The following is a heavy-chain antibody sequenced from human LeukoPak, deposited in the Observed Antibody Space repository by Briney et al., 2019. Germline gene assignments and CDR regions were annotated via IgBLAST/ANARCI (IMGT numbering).Heavy chain of an antibody. CDR3: ARDAQRSSSGRGSYYYYMDV. D-gene: IGHD6-13*01. V-gene: IGHV1-2*02. CDR2: INPNSGGT. CDR1: GDTFTGYY. Sequence: GASVKVACKASGDTFTGYYMHWVRQAPGQGLEWLGWINPNSGGTNYAQKFQGRVTMTRDTSISTAYMELSRLRSDDTAVYYCARDAQRSSSGRGSYYYYMDVWGKGTTVTISS. J-gene: IGHJ6*03.